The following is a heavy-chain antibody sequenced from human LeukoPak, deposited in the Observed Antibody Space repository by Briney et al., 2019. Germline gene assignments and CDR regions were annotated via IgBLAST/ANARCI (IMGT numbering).Heavy chain of an antibody. D-gene: IGHD3-10*01. CDR2: IKQDGSEK. V-gene: IGHV3-7*01. J-gene: IGHJ4*02. Sequence: GGSLRLSCAASGFTVSNNYMSWVRRAPGKGLEWVGNIKQDGSEKNYVDSVKGRFTISRDNAKNSLYLQMNSLRAEDTAVYYCAKDGGGPLDWGQGTLVTVSS. CDR1: GFTVSNNY. CDR3: AKDGGGPLD.